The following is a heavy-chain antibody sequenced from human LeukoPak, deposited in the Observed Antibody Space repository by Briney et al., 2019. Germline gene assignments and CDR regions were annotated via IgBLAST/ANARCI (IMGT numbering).Heavy chain of an antibody. V-gene: IGHV3-23*01. Sequence: GRSLRLSCAASGFTFSSYAMHWVRQAPGKGLEWVSAISGSGGSTYYADSVKGRFTISRDNSKNTLYLQMNSLRAEDTAVYYCANRNNYYASNYWGQGTLVTVSS. CDR2: ISGSGGST. D-gene: IGHD3-10*01. CDR1: GFTFSSYA. CDR3: ANRNNYYASNY. J-gene: IGHJ4*02.